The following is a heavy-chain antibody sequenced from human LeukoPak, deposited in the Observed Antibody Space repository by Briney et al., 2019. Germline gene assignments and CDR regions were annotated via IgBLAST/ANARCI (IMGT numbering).Heavy chain of an antibody. J-gene: IGHJ4*02. CDR2: MNPNSGNT. Sequence: ASVKVSCKASGYTFTGYGISWVRQATGQGLEWMGWMNPNSGNTGYAQKFQGRVTMTRNTSISTAYMELSSLRSEDTAVYYCARDSVAGTDWGQGTLVTVSS. CDR3: ARDSVAGTD. CDR1: GYTFTGYG. V-gene: IGHV1-8*02. D-gene: IGHD6-19*01.